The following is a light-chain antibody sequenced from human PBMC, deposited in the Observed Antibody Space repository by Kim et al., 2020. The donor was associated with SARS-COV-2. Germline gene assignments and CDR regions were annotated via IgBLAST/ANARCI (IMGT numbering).Light chain of an antibody. J-gene: IGLJ2*01. Sequence: SYELTQPPSVSVSPGQTASITCSGDKLGDKYACLYQQKPGQSPVLVIYQDSKRPSGIPERFSGSNSGNTATLTISGTQAMDEADYYCQACDSSTAVFGGG. CDR1: KLGDKY. CDR3: QACDSSTAV. CDR2: QDS. V-gene: IGLV3-1*01.